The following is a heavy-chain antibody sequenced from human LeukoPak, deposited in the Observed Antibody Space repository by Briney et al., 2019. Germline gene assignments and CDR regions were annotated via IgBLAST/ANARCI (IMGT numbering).Heavy chain of an antibody. J-gene: IGHJ4*02. V-gene: IGHV1-2*02. Sequence: ASVKVSCKASGYTFTGYYMHWVRQAPGQGLEWRGWINPNRGGTNYAQKFQRRVTMTRDTSISTADRSRLRSDDTAVYYCARGIAARRFDYWGQGTLVTVSS. CDR1: GYTFTGYY. CDR2: INPNRGGT. CDR3: ARGIAARRFDY. D-gene: IGHD6-6*01.